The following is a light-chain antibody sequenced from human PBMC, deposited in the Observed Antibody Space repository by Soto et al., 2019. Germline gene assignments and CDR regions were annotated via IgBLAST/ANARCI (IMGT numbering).Light chain of an antibody. CDR1: QSVFNNH. V-gene: IGKV3-20*01. CDR3: QQYGSSPTT. J-gene: IGKJ1*01. Sequence: ENVLKQSAGTLSLSPGERATLSCRASQSVFNNHIGWYQQKPGQAPRRLIFGASFRATGIPDRFSGSGSGTDFTLTISRLEPEDFAVYYCQQYGSSPTTFGQGTKV. CDR2: GAS.